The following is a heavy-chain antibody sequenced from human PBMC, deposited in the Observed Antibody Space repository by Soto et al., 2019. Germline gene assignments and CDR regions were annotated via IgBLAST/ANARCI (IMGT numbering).Heavy chain of an antibody. V-gene: IGHV3-21*01. J-gene: IGHJ5*02. D-gene: IGHD4-17*01. Sequence: GGSLRLPCAASGFTFSSYSMNWVRQAPGKGLEWVSSISSSSSYIYYADSVKGRFTISRDNAKNSLYLQMNSLRAEDTAVYYCARGPRTVTTHWFDPWGQGTLVTVSS. CDR3: ARGPRTVTTHWFDP. CDR2: ISSSSSYI. CDR1: GFTFSSYS.